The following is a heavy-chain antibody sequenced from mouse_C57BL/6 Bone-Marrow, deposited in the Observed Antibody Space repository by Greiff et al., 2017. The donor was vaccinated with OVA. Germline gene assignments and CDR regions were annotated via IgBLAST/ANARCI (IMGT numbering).Heavy chain of an antibody. D-gene: IGHD1-1*01. J-gene: IGHJ4*01. CDR1: GYTFTSYW. Sequence: QVQLQQPGAELVKPGASVKLSCKASGYTFTSYWMHWVEQRPGQGLEWIGMIHPNSGSTNYNEKFKSKATLTVDKSSSTAYMQLSSLTSEDSAVYYCARSEDYYGSSYEDYYAMDYWGQGTSVTVSS. V-gene: IGHV1-64*01. CDR2: IHPNSGST. CDR3: ARSEDYYGSSYEDYYAMDY.